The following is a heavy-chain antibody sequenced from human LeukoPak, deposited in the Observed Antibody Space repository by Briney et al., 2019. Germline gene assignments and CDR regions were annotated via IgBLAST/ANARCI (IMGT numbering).Heavy chain of an antibody. V-gene: IGHV7-4-1*02. CDR2: INTNTGNP. CDR3: ARDLAAAGTTGHDAFDI. CDR1: GGTFTSYA. J-gene: IGHJ3*02. D-gene: IGHD6-13*01. Sequence: GASVKVSCKASGGTFTSYAMNWVRQAPGQGLEWMGWINTNTGNPTYAQGFTGRFVFSLDTSVSTAYLQISSLKAEDTAVYYCARDLAAAGTTGHDAFDIWGQGTMVTVSS.